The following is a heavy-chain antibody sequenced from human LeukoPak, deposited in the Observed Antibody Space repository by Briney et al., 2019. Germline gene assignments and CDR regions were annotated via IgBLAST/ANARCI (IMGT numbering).Heavy chain of an antibody. CDR3: ARDNKGGGGNSEAYYYYYYMDV. CDR2: TYYRSKWYN. CDR1: GDSVSSNSAA. V-gene: IGHV6-1*01. D-gene: IGHD4-23*01. J-gene: IGHJ6*03. Sequence: SQTLSLTCAISGDSVSSNSAAWNWIRQSPSRGLEWLGRTYYRSKWYNDYAVSVKSRITINPDTSKNQFSLQLNSVTPEDTAVYYCARDNKGGGGNSEAYYYYYYMDVWGKGTTVTVSS.